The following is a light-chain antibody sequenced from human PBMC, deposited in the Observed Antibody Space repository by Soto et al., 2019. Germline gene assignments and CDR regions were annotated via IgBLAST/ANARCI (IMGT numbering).Light chain of an antibody. CDR1: QSVNNNY. J-gene: IGKJ3*01. CDR3: QQYGSSQFT. Sequence: EIVLMQSPGTLSLSPGEGATLSCRASQSVNNNYLAWYQQRPGQAPTVLIFDTSRRATGVPDRFSGSGSGTDFTLRISRVEPDDFAVYYCQQYGSSQFTFGRGTKVNIK. V-gene: IGKV3-20*01. CDR2: DTS.